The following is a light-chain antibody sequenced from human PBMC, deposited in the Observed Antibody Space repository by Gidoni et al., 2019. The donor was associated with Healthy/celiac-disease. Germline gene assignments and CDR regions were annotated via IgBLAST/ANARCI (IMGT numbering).Light chain of an antibody. CDR3: CSYAGSSTLV. CDR1: SSDVGCYNL. CDR2: EVS. V-gene: IGLV2-23*02. J-gene: IGLJ2*01. Sequence: QSALTQPASVSGSPGQSITISCTGTSSDVGCYNLVSWYQQHPGKAPKLMIYEVSKRPSGVSTRFSGSKSGNTASLTISGLQAEDEADYYCCSYAGSSTLVFGGGTKLTVL.